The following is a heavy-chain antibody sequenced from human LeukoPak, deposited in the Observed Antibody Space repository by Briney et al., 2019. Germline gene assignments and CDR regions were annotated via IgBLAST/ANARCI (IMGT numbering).Heavy chain of an antibody. D-gene: IGHD2-8*01. CDR3: ARERSNPPTIDY. V-gene: IGHV4-4*02. Sequence: SETLSLTCAVSGGSISSSNWWSWVRQPPGKGLEWIGEIYHSGSTNYNPSLKSRVTISVDTSKNQFSLKLSSVTAADTAVYYCARERSNPPTIDYWGQGTLVTVSS. J-gene: IGHJ4*02. CDR2: IYHSGST. CDR1: GGSISSSNW.